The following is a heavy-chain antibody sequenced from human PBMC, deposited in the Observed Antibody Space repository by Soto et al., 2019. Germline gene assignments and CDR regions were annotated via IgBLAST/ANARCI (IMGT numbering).Heavy chain of an antibody. CDR3: ARVGGGDLPVDY. Sequence: QVQLQQWGAGLLKPSETLSLTCAVYGGSFSGYYWSWIRQPPGKGLEWIGEINHSGSTNYNPSLKSPVTISVNTSKNQFSLKLSSVTAADTAVYYCARVGGGDLPVDYWGQGTLVTVSS. J-gene: IGHJ4*02. CDR1: GGSFSGYY. V-gene: IGHV4-34*01. D-gene: IGHD2-21*02. CDR2: INHSGST.